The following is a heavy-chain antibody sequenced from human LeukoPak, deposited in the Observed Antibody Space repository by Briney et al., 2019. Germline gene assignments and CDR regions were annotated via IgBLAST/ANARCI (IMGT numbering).Heavy chain of an antibody. D-gene: IGHD1-26*01. CDR3: AKLVGATSAAFDY. CDR2: ISGGGGRT. Sequence: GGSLRLSCVASGFMFNKYGMSWVRQAPGKGLEWVSVISGGGGRTYYGDSVKGRFTISRDNSKNTVYLQMNSLRAEDTAVYYCAKLVGATSAAFDYWGQGTLVTVSS. J-gene: IGHJ4*02. V-gene: IGHV3-23*01. CDR1: GFMFNKYG.